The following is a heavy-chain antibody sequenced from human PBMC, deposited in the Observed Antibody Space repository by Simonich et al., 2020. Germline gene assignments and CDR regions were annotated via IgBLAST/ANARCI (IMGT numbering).Heavy chain of an antibody. Sequence: QLQLQESGPGLVKPSETLSLTCTVSGGSISSSSYYWGWIRQPPGKGLEWIGSIYYRGSTYYNPSLKSRVTISGDTSKNQFSLKLSSVTAADTAVYYCARHAGFAFDIWGQGTMVTVSS. J-gene: IGHJ3*02. CDR3: ARHAGFAFDI. D-gene: IGHD6-13*01. V-gene: IGHV4-39*01. CDR2: IYYRGST. CDR1: GGSISSSSYY.